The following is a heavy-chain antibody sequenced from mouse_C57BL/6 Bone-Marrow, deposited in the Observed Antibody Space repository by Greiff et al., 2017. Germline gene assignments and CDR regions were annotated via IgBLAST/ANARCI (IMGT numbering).Heavy chain of an antibody. CDR1: GYAFSSYW. Sequence: VQVVESGAELVKPGASVKISCKASGYAFSSYWMHWVKQRPGQGLEWIGQIYPGDGDTNYNGKFKGKATLTADKSSSTAYMQLSSLTSEDSAVYFCARWGAGNPYAMDDWGQGTSVTVSS. V-gene: IGHV1-80*01. J-gene: IGHJ4*01. CDR3: ARWGAGNPYAMDD. CDR2: IYPGDGDT. D-gene: IGHD2-1*01.